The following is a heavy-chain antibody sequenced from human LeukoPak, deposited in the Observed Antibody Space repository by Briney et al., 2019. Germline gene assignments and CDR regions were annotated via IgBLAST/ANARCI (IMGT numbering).Heavy chain of an antibody. CDR2: IWYDGSNK. CDR1: GFTFRSYG. CDR3: ATATYGSGSYYSDY. Sequence: GGSLRLSCAASGFTFRSYGMHCVRQAPGKGLEWVAIIWYDGSNKYYADSVKGRFTMSRDNSKNTLYLQMNSLRAEDTAVYYCATATYGSGSYYSDYWGQGTLVTVSS. J-gene: IGHJ4*02. D-gene: IGHD3-10*01. V-gene: IGHV3-33*01.